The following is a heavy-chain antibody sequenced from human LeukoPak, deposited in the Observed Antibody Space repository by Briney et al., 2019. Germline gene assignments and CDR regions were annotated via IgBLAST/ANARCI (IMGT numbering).Heavy chain of an antibody. CDR3: ARNTETAIPLPYYFDY. CDR1: GYTFTIYA. CDR2: INTGNGNT. Sequence: APVTVSFTASGYTFTIYAMHWVRPAPGQRLECMGWINTGNGNTKYSQKFQGRVTITRDTSASTAYMDLSSLRSEDTAVYYCARNTETAIPLPYYFDYWGQGTLVTVSS. J-gene: IGHJ4*02. V-gene: IGHV1-3*04. D-gene: IGHD2-21*02.